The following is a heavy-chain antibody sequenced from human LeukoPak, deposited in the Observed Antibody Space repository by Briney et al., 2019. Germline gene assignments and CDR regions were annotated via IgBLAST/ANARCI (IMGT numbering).Heavy chain of an antibody. CDR2: IYPGDSDT. Sequence: GESLKISCKGSGYSFTSYCIGWVRQMPGKGLEWMVIIYPGDSDTRYSPSFQGQVTISADKSTSTAYLQWSSLKASDTAMYYCARTYVWGSYRPYYFDYWGQGTLVTVSS. V-gene: IGHV5-51*01. CDR1: GYSFTSYC. J-gene: IGHJ4*02. D-gene: IGHD3-16*02. CDR3: ARTYVWGSYRPYYFDY.